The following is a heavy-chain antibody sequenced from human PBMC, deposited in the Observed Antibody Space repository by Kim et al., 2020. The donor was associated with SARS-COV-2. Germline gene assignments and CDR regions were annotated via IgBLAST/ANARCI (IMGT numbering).Heavy chain of an antibody. CDR3: ARGYGIFYGLDV. D-gene: IGHD2-15*01. V-gene: IGHV4-30-4*05. Sequence: TYDIPSLKSRVTISAETSKNQFSLTLSSVTAADTAVYFCARGYGIFYGLDVWGQGTTVTVSS. J-gene: IGHJ6*02. CDR2: T.